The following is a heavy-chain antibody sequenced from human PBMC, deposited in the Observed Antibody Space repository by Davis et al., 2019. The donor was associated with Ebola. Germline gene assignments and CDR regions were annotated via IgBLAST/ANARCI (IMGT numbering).Heavy chain of an antibody. Sequence: PSETLSLTCTVSGGSISSYYWSWIRQPPGKGLEWIGYIYYSGSTNYNPSLKSRVTISVDTSKNQFSLKLSSVTAADTAVYYCARYTLQPYYYYGMDVWGQGTTVTVSS. CDR3: ARYTLQPYYYYGMDV. J-gene: IGHJ6*02. D-gene: IGHD4-11*01. CDR2: IYYSGST. V-gene: IGHV4-59*01. CDR1: GGSISSYY.